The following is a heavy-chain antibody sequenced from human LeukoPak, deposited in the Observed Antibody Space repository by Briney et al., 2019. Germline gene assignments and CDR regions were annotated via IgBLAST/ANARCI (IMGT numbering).Heavy chain of an antibody. CDR3: ARDGRILPQYYFDY. D-gene: IGHD2-15*01. J-gene: IGHJ4*02. CDR1: GFTFSSYA. Sequence: PGGSLRLSCAASGFTFSSYAMHWVCQAPGKGLEWVAVISYDGSNKYYADSVKGRFTISRDNSKNTLYLQMNSLRAEDTAVYYCARDGRILPQYYFDYWGQGTLVTVSS. CDR2: ISYDGSNK. V-gene: IGHV3-30-3*01.